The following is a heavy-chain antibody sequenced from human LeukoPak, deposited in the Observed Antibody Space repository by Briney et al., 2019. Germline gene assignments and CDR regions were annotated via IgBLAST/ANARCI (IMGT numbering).Heavy chain of an antibody. CDR2: IYHSGST. Sequence: SETLSLTCAVSGGSISSSNWWSWVRQPPGKGLEWIGEIYHSGSTNYNPSLKSRVTISVDKSKNQFSLKLSSVTAADTAVYYCARVVSRRSRVYYDRSGFFDYWGQGTLVTVSS. J-gene: IGHJ4*02. D-gene: IGHD3-22*01. V-gene: IGHV4-4*02. CDR1: GGSISSSNW. CDR3: ARVVSRRSRVYYDRSGFFDY.